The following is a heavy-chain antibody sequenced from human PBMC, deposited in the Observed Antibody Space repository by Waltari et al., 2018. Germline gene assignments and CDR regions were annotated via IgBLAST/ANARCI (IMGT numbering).Heavy chain of an antibody. Sequence: QVQLQQWGAGLLKPSETLSLTCAVYGGSFSGYYWSWIRQPPGKGLEWIGEINHSGSTNYNPSLKSRVTISVDTSKNQFSLKLSSVTAADTAVYYCARGRRNVLLWFRESEGWFDPCGQGTLVTVSS. D-gene: IGHD3-10*01. V-gene: IGHV4-34*01. J-gene: IGHJ5*02. CDR2: INHSGST. CDR1: GGSFSGYY. CDR3: ARGRRNVLLWFRESEGWFDP.